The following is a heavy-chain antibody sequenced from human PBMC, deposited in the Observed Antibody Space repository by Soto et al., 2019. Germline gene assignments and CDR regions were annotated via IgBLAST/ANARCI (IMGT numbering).Heavy chain of an antibody. CDR3: ARESHDILTGPPWVWYCDL. J-gene: IGHJ2*01. CDR1: GGSFSGYY. D-gene: IGHD3-9*01. Sequence: QVQLQQWGAGPLRPLETLSLTCGVSGGSFSGYYWAWIRQSPGKGLEWIGESNDRGSINYNPSLKSRVTISVDTSKNHYSPNLRSVTAADTAVYYCARESHDILTGPPWVWYCDLWGRGTLVTV. V-gene: IGHV4-34*01. CDR2: SNDRGSI.